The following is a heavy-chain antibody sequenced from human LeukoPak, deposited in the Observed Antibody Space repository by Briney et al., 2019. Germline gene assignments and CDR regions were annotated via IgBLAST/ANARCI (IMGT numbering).Heavy chain of an antibody. CDR3: ARDPVISGSYLNWFDP. V-gene: IGHV1-2*02. J-gene: IGHJ5*02. CDR1: GYTFTGYY. CDR2: INPNSGGT. Sequence: ASVKVSCKASGYTFTGYYMHWVRQAPGQGLEWMGWINPNSGGTNYAQKFQGRVTMTRDTSISTAYMELSRLRSEDTAVYYCARDPVISGSYLNWFDPWGQGTLVTVSS. D-gene: IGHD1-26*01.